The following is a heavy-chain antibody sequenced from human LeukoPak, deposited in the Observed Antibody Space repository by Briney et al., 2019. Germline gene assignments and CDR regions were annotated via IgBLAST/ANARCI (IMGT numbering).Heavy chain of an antibody. CDR3: ARDPLRTRPYDFRSGYPLINWFDP. J-gene: IGHJ5*02. CDR1: GFTFSDYY. Sequence: GGSLRLSCAASGFTFSDYYMSWIRQAPGKGLEWVSSISSSSSYIYYADSVKGRFTISRDNAKNSLYLQMNSLRAEDTAVYYCARDPLRTRPYDFRSGYPLINWFDPWGQGTLVTVSS. V-gene: IGHV3-11*06. CDR2: ISSSSSYI. D-gene: IGHD3-3*01.